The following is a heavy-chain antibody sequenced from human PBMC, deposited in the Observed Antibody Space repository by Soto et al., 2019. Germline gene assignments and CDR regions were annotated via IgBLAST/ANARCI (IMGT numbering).Heavy chain of an antibody. D-gene: IGHD3-3*01. CDR3: TLYDFWSGSDY. J-gene: IGHJ4*02. CDR1: GFTFGYYA. Sequence: GGSLRLSCTASGFTFGYYAMIWFRQAPGKGLEWVGFIRSKAYGGTTEYAASVKGRFTISRDDSKSIAYLQMNSLKTEDTAVYYCTLYDFWSGSDYWGQGTLVTVSS. V-gene: IGHV3-49*03. CDR2: IRSKAYGGTT.